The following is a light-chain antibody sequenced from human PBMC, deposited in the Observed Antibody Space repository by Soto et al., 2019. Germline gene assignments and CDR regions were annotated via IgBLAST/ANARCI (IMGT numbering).Light chain of an antibody. CDR3: QQYITWPIT. CDR1: QSVSSS. Sequence: EIVMTQSPATLSVSPVERGTLSCMASQSVSSSLAWYQQRPGQAPRLLIFAASTRAPGIPARFGGSGSGTEFALTISNLQSEDFAVYYCQQYITWPITFGQGTRLEIK. V-gene: IGKV3-15*01. J-gene: IGKJ5*01. CDR2: AAS.